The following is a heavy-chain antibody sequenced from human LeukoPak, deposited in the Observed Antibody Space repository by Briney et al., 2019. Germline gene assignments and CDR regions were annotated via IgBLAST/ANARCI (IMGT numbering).Heavy chain of an antibody. J-gene: IGHJ4*02. CDR3: ARGQTNIRSGSFDY. CDR1: GFTFSSYA. V-gene: IGHV3-30*04. Sequence: GGSLRLSCAASGFTFSSYAMHWVRQAPGKGLEWVAVISYDGSNKYYADSVKGRFTISRDNSKNTLYLQMNSLRAEDTAVYYCARGQTNIRSGSFDYWGQGTLVTVPS. D-gene: IGHD1-26*01. CDR2: ISYDGSNK.